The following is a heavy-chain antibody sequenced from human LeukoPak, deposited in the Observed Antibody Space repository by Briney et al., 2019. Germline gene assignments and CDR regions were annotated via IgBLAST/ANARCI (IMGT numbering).Heavy chain of an antibody. CDR3: ARDKPTTVTKGAFDI. V-gene: IGHV1-18*01. D-gene: IGHD4-17*01. J-gene: IGHJ3*02. CDR1: GYTFTSYG. CDR2: ISGYNGNT. Sequence: ASVKVSCKASGYTFTSYGISWVRQAPGQGLEWMGWISGYNGNTNYAQKLQGRVTMTTDTSTSTAYMELRSLRSDDTAVYYCARDKPTTVTKGAFDIWGQGTMVTVSS.